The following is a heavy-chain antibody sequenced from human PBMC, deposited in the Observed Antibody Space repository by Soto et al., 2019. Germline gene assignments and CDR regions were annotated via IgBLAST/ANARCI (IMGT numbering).Heavy chain of an antibody. J-gene: IGHJ4*02. CDR2: IYYSGSP. V-gene: IGHV4-39*01. CDR3: ARGPPGYGSGTYYYDSSGYDSYGY. Sequence: PSETLSLPCTVSGGSISSSSYYWGWIRKPPGKGQEWIGGIYYSGSPYYNPSLKSRVTISVDTSKNQFSLKLSSVTAADTAVYYCARGPPGYGSGTYYYDSSGYDSYGYWGQGTLVTVSS. CDR1: GGSISSSSYY. D-gene: IGHD3-22*01.